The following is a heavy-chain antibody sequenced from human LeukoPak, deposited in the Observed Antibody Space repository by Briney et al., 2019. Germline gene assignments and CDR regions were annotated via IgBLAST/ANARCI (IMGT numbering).Heavy chain of an antibody. Sequence: GASVKVSCKASGYTFTGYFMHWVRQAPGQGLDWMGWIYPKTGGTHYAQKFQGRVTMTRDTSISTVNIELSRLTSDDTAVYYFARATAENEHWGQGTLVTVSS. CDR3: ARATAENEH. J-gene: IGHJ1*01. CDR1: GYTFTGYF. CDR2: IYPKTGGT. V-gene: IGHV1-2*02. D-gene: IGHD1-14*01.